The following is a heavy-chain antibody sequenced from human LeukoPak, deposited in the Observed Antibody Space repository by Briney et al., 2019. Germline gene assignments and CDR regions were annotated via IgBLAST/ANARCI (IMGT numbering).Heavy chain of an antibody. D-gene: IGHD1-26*01. CDR3: AREQGATDY. Sequence: RSLRLSCAASGFTFSSYAMHWVRQAPGKGLERVAVISYDGSNKYYADSVKGRFTISRDNSKNTLYLQMNSLRAEDTAVYYCAREQGATDYWGQGTLVTVSS. V-gene: IGHV3-30-3*01. J-gene: IGHJ4*02. CDR1: GFTFSSYA. CDR2: ISYDGSNK.